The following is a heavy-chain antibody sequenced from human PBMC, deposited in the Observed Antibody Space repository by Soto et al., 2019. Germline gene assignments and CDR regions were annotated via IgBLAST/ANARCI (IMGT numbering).Heavy chain of an antibody. CDR3: ARGLFKDIVVVVAATPGKWFDP. J-gene: IGHJ5*02. CDR1: GGSFSGYY. Sequence: QVQLQQWGAGLLKPSETLSLTCAVYGGSFSGYYWSWIRQPPGKGLEWIGEINHSGSTNYNPSLKSRVTISVATSKNQFSLKLSSVTAADTAVYYCARGLFKDIVVVVAATPGKWFDPWGQGTLVTVSS. CDR2: INHSGST. D-gene: IGHD2-15*01. V-gene: IGHV4-34*01.